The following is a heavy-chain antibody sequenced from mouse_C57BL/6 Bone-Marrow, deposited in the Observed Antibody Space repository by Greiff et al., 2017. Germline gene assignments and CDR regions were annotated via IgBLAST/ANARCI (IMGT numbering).Heavy chain of an antibody. CDR3: VRQGYYGSSYDWYFDV. V-gene: IGHV10-1*01. CDR1: GFSFNTYA. D-gene: IGHD1-1*01. CDR2: IRSKSNNYAT. Sequence: EVNVVESGGGLVQPKGSLKLSCAASGFSFNTYAMNWVRQAPGKGLEWVARIRSKSNNYATYYADSVKDRFTISRDDSESMLYLQMNNLKTEDTAMYYCVRQGYYGSSYDWYFDVWGTGTTVTVSS. J-gene: IGHJ1*03.